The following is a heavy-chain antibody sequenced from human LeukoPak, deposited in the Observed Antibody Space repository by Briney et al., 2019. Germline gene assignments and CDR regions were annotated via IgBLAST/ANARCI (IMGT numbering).Heavy chain of an antibody. Sequence: ASVKVSCKASGYIFTDYYMHWVRQAPGQELGWMGRINPNSGGTNYAQKFQGRVTMTRDTSISTAYMELSRLRSDDTAVYYCAREGTRYYYYMDVWGKGTTVTVSS. V-gene: IGHV1-2*06. J-gene: IGHJ6*03. CDR3: AREGTRYYYYMDV. CDR1: GYIFTDYY. CDR2: INPNSGGT. D-gene: IGHD3/OR15-3a*01.